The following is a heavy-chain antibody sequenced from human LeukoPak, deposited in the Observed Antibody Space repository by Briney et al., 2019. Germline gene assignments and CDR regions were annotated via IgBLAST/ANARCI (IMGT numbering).Heavy chain of an antibody. V-gene: IGHV3-30-3*01. Sequence: PGRSLRLSCAASGFTFSSYAMHWVRQAPGKGLEWVAVISYDGSNKYYADSVKGRFTISRDNSKNTLYLQMNSLRAEDTAVYYCARDGAQDEVPAVKGNYYMDVWGKGTTVTVSS. D-gene: IGHD2-2*01. CDR1: GFTFSSYA. CDR2: ISYDGSNK. J-gene: IGHJ6*03. CDR3: ARDGAQDEVPAVKGNYYMDV.